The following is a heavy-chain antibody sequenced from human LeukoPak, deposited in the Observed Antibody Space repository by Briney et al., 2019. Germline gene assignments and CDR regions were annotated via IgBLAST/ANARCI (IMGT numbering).Heavy chain of an antibody. Sequence: PGRSLRLSCAASGFTFDDYAMHWVRQAPGKGLEWVSGISWNSGSIGYADSVKGRFTISRDNAKNSLYLQMNSLRAEDTALYYCAKGMGDYDQIDYWGQGTLVTVSS. D-gene: IGHD4-17*01. CDR2: ISWNSGSI. CDR3: AKGMGDYDQIDY. J-gene: IGHJ4*02. V-gene: IGHV3-9*01. CDR1: GFTFDDYA.